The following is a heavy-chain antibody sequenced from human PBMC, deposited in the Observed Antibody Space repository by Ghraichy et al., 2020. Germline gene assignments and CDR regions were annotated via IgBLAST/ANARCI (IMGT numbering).Heavy chain of an antibody. CDR2: VYSSGGN. Sequence: VSGGSISGGSYYWTWIRQPAGKGLEWIGRVYSSGGNNYNPSLEGRATISVDTSKNQFSLNLNSVTAADTAVYYCARLNGDSGFGWYDSWGQGTLVSVSS. CDR3: ARLNGDSGFGWYDS. CDR1: GGSISGGSYY. V-gene: IGHV4-61*02. J-gene: IGHJ4*02. D-gene: IGHD6-25*01.